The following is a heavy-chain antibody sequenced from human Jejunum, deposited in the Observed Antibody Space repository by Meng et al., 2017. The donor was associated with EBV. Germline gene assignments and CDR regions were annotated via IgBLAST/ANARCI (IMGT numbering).Heavy chain of an antibody. CDR1: GGSFSDYS. CDR3: ARGGLVCPGPSGGDCHTFYFEY. CDR2: INRSGSS. Sequence: QVQLQQWGAGLLKPSETLSLTCAVYGGSFSDYSWTWIRQSPDKGLEWIGEINRSGSSSYNPSLKSRVTMSVDPSKNHFSLRLSSVSAADTAVYYCARGGLVCPGPSGGDCHTFYFEYWGQGKLVTVSS. J-gene: IGHJ4*02. D-gene: IGHD2-21*02. V-gene: IGHV4-34*01.